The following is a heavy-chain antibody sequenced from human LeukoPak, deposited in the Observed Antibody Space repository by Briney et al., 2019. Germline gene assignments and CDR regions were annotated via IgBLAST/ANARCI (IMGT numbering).Heavy chain of an antibody. D-gene: IGHD6-19*01. Sequence: GGSLRLSCVASGFTFSSHGMHWVRQAPGKGLKYVSAITSDGGSTFYANSVKGRFTISRDNSKNTVYLQMGSLRAEDLAVYYCARVAVWLGDAFDIWGQGTMVTVSS. J-gene: IGHJ3*02. CDR2: ITSDGGST. CDR1: GFTFSSHG. V-gene: IGHV3-64*01. CDR3: ARVAVWLGDAFDI.